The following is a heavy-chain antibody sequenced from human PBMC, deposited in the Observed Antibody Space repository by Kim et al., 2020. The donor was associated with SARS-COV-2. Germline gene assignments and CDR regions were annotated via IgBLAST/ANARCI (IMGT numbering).Heavy chain of an antibody. V-gene: IGHV3-30*18. CDR1: GFTFSSYG. Sequence: GGSLRLSCAASGFTFSSYGMHWVRQAPGKGLEWVAVISYDGSNKYYADSVKGRFTISRDNSKNTLYLQMNSLRSEDTAVYYCAKDVLGVTKGPGIYYYYGMDVWGQGTTVTVSS. D-gene: IGHD3-3*02. CDR3: AKDVLGVTKGPGIYYYYGMDV. CDR2: ISYDGSNK. J-gene: IGHJ6*02.